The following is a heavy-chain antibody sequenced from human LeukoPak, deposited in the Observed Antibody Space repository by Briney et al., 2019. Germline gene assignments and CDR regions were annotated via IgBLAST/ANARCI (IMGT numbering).Heavy chain of an antibody. CDR3: ARDPNPYSGEGDY. V-gene: IGHV1-69*05. D-gene: IGHD3-10*01. J-gene: IGHJ4*02. CDR1: GGTLSSYA. CDR2: IIPIFGTA. Sequence: SVKVSCKASGGTLSSYAISWVRQAPGQGLEWMGRIIPIFGTANYAQKFQGRVTITTDESTSTAYMELSSLRSEDTAVYYCARDPNPYSGEGDYWGQGTLVTVSS.